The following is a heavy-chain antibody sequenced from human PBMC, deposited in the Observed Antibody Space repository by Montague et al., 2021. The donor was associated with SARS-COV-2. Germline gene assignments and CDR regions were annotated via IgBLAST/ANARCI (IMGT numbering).Heavy chain of an antibody. D-gene: IGHD2-21*01. Sequence: SETLSLTCTVSGASMRSYCWTWVRQSPGKGLEWIGYTYYSWSTSYAPSLKSRLTVTVDMSANQVSLTLMSVTAADSAVYYCARVEGVIGGITHFDYWGQGFLVSVSS. CDR3: ARVEGVIGGITHFDY. CDR2: TYYSWST. V-gene: IGHV4-59*01. CDR1: GASMRSYC. J-gene: IGHJ4*02.